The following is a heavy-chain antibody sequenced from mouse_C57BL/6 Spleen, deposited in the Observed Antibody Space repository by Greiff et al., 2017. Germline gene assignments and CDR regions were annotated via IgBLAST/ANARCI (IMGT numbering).Heavy chain of an antibody. Sequence: QVQLQQSGPELVKPGASVKISCKASGYAFSSSWMNWVKQRPGKGLEWIGRIYPGDGDTNYNEKFKSKATLTVDTSSSTAYMQLSSLTSEDSAVYYCARGGYAMDYWGQGTSVTVSS. V-gene: IGHV1-82*01. CDR3: ARGGYAMDY. J-gene: IGHJ4*01. CDR2: IYPGDGDT. CDR1: GYAFSSSW.